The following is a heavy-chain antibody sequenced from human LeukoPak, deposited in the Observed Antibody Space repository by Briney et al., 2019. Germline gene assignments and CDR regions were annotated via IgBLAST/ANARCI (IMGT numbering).Heavy chain of an antibody. CDR2: IYSGGSI. Sequence: TGGSLRLSCAASEFTVSSNYMSWVRQAPGKGLEWVSVIYSGGSIYYADSVKGRFTISRDNSKNTLYLQMNSLRAEDTAVYYCARGGDDIVVATYYYYYGMDVWGQGTTVTVSS. J-gene: IGHJ6*02. D-gene: IGHD2-15*01. CDR1: EFTVSSNY. CDR3: ARGGDDIVVATYYYYYGMDV. V-gene: IGHV3-53*01.